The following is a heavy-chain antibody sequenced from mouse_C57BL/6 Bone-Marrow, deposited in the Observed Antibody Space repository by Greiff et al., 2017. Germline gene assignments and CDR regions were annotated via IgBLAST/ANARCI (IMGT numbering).Heavy chain of an antibody. J-gene: IGHJ1*03. CDR2: ISDGGSYT. Sequence: EVHLVESGGGLVKPGGSLKLSCAASGFTFGSYAMSWVRQTPEKRLEWVATISDGGSYTYYPDNVKGRFTISRDNAKNHLYLQMSHLKSEDTAMYYCAREVTYDVWGTGTTVTVSS. D-gene: IGHD2-12*01. V-gene: IGHV5-4*01. CDR3: AREVTYDV. CDR1: GFTFGSYA.